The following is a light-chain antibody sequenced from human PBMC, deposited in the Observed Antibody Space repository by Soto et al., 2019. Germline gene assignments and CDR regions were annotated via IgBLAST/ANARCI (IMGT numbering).Light chain of an antibody. CDR1: QSVSSTY. Sequence: EIVLTQSPGTLSLSPGERATLSCRASQSVSSTYLAWYQQKPGQAPRLLIYGASSRATGIPDRFSGNASGTDFTLTINSLEPEDFAIYYCQQYGDSRTFGQGTNLEIK. V-gene: IGKV3-20*01. J-gene: IGKJ2*01. CDR2: GAS. CDR3: QQYGDSRT.